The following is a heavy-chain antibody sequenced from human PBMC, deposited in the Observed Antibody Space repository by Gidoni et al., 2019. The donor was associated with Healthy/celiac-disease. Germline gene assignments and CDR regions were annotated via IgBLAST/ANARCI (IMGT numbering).Heavy chain of an antibody. V-gene: IGHV3-66*02. J-gene: IGHJ6*02. CDR2: IYSGGST. CDR1: GLTVSSNY. Sequence: EVQLLESGGGLVQPGGSLTLSCAASGLTVSSNYMSWVRQAPGKGLEWISVIYSGGSTYYADSVKGRFTISRDNSKNTLYLQMNSLRAEDTAVYYCAGVRYGDYGDGMDVWGQGTTVTVSS. CDR3: AGVRYGDYGDGMDV. D-gene: IGHD4-17*01.